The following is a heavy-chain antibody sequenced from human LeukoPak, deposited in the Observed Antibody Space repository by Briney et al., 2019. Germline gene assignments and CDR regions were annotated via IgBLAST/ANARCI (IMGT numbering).Heavy chain of an antibody. CDR3: ARDKTGEDSRGWPDWYFDL. CDR2: IYSGGST. CDR1: GFTVSSNY. Sequence: GGSLRLSCAASGFTVSSNYMSWVRQAPGKGLEWVSVIYSGGSTYYADSVKGRFTISRDNSKNTLYLQMNSLRAEDTAVYYCARDKTGEDSRGWPDWYFDLWGRGTLVTVSS. V-gene: IGHV3-66*01. D-gene: IGHD6-19*01. J-gene: IGHJ2*01.